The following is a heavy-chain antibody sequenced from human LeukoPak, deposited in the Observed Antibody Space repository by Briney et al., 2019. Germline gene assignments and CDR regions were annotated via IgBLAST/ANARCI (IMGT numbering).Heavy chain of an antibody. CDR1: GGSISSSSYY. J-gene: IGHJ4*02. Sequence: SETLSLTCTVSGGSISSSSYYWGWIRQPPGKGLEWIGSIYYSGSTYYNPSLKSRVTISVDTSKNQFSLKLSSVTAADTAVYYCARDVYCSGGSCYWESYFDYWGQGTLVTVSS. V-gene: IGHV4-39*07. CDR2: IYYSGST. CDR3: ARDVYCSGGSCYWESYFDY. D-gene: IGHD2-15*01.